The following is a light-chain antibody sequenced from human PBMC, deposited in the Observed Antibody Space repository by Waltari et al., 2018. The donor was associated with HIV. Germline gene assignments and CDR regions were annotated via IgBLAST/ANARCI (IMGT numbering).Light chain of an antibody. CDR1: SNNVCNHG. CDR2: SNN. V-gene: IGLV10-54*04. Sequence: QPGLTPSPSVLKGLRETATVTCNGNSNNVCNHGATWLQQHQGHPPQLKPYSNNQRPPGSSGRVSASRSGNPASLTITGLQPEDEADYFCSAWDRSLSVVVFGGGTTLTVL. CDR3: SAWDRSLSVVV. J-gene: IGLJ2*01.